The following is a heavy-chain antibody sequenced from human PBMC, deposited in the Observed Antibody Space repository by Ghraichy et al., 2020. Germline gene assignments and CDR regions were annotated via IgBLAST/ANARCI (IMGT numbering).Heavy chain of an antibody. V-gene: IGHV3-48*02. D-gene: IGHD2-21*02. J-gene: IGHJ5*02. CDR3: ARDPAYCGGDCYPTNWFDP. CDR1: GFTFSSYS. Sequence: GGSLRLSCAASGFTFSSYSMNWVRQAPGKGLEWVSYISSSSSTIYYADSVKGRFTISRDNAKNSLYLQMNSLRDEDTAVYYCARDPAYCGGDCYPTNWFDPWGQGTLVTVSS. CDR2: ISSSSSTI.